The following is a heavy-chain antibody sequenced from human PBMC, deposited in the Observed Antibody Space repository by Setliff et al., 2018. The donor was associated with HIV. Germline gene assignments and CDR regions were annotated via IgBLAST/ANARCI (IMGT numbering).Heavy chain of an antibody. CDR3: AKDRVGYCSSISCPGGFDY. J-gene: IGHJ4*02. D-gene: IGHD2-2*03. CDR2: ISSSSSTI. V-gene: IGHV3-48*04. CDR1: GFTFSSYS. Sequence: PGGSLRLSCAASGFTFSSYSMNWVRQAPGKGLEWVSYISSSSSTIYYADSVKGRFTISRDNAKNSLYLQMNSLRAEDTAVYYCAKDRVGYCSSISCPGGFDYWGQGTLVTVSS.